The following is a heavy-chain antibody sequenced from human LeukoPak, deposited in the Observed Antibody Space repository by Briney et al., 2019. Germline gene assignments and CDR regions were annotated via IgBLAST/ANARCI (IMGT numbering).Heavy chain of an antibody. D-gene: IGHD3-16*02. J-gene: IGHJ5*02. CDR2: INPNSGGT. CDR3: ARDLTHRRDTPYNWFDP. Sequence: ASVKVSCKASGYTFTGYYMHWVRQAPGQGLEWMGWINPNSGGTNYAQKFQGRVTMTRDTSISTAYMELSRLRSDDTAVYYCARDLTHRRDTPYNWFDPWGQGTLVTVSS. CDR1: GYTFTGYY. V-gene: IGHV1-2*02.